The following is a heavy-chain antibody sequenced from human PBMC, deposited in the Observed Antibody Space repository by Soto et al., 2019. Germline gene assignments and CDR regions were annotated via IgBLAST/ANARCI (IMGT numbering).Heavy chain of an antibody. Sequence: QVQLVESGGGVVQPGRSLRLSCAASGFAFNSYPLHWVRQAPGKGLEWMAVISYDGNNQYYADSVKGRFTISRDNSRNTLYLQMHSLRSDDTATDYCARDLSHSYGSGRLDYWGQGTRVTVSS. J-gene: IGHJ4*02. CDR1: GFAFNSYP. V-gene: IGHV3-30-3*01. CDR3: ARDLSHSYGSGRLDY. D-gene: IGHD3-10*01. CDR2: ISYDGNNQ.